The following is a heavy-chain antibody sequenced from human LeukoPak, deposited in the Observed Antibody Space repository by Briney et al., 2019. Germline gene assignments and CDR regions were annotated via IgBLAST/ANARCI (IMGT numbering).Heavy chain of an antibody. J-gene: IGHJ6*03. Sequence: SVKVSCKASGGTFSSYAISWVRQAPGQGLEWMGGIIPIFGTANYAQKFQGRVMITADESTSTAYMELSSLRSEDTAVYYCARLQFQVYYYYYMDVWGKGTTVTVSS. CDR2: IIPIFGTA. D-gene: IGHD4-11*01. CDR1: GGTFSSYA. CDR3: ARLQFQVYYYYYMDV. V-gene: IGHV1-69*13.